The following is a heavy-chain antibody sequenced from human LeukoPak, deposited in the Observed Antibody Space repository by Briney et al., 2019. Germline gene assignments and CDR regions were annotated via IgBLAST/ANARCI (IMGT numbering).Heavy chain of an antibody. CDR3: ARTANYYDSSGLIDY. V-gene: IGHV3-21*01. D-gene: IGHD3-22*01. CDR1: GFTFSSYS. CDR2: ISSSSSYI. J-gene: IGHJ4*02. Sequence: GGSLRLSCAASGFTFSSYSMNWVRQAPGKGLEWVSSISSSSSYIYYADSVKGRFTISRDNAKNSLYLQMNSLRAEDTAVYYCARTANYYDSSGLIDYWGQGTLVTVSS.